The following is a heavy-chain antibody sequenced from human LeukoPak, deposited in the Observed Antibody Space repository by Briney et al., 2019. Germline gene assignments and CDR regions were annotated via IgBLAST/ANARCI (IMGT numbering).Heavy chain of an antibody. V-gene: IGHV3-43*02. CDR3: AKELETGGMDV. Sequence: PGGSLRLSCAASGFTFSSYVMSWVRQAPGKGLEWVSLISWDGGSTYYADSVKGRFTISRDNSKNSLYLQMNSLRTEDTALYYCAKELETGGMDVWGQGTTVTVSS. CDR2: ISWDGGST. J-gene: IGHJ6*02. CDR1: GFTFSSYV. D-gene: IGHD1-1*01.